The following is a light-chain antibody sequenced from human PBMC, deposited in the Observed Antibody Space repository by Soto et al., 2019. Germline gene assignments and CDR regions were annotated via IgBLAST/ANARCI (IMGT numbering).Light chain of an antibody. J-gene: IGKJ4*01. CDR2: GTS. CDR1: QSVDTKY. CDR3: QQYGTSPLT. Sequence: EIVLTQSPGTLALSPGETSTLSCSTSQSVDTKYLAWYQQKPGQAPRLLIYGTSRRAPASPDRISGSGSGTDFTLTISRLEPEDFAVYYCQQYGTSPLTFGGGTKVDIK. V-gene: IGKV3-20*01.